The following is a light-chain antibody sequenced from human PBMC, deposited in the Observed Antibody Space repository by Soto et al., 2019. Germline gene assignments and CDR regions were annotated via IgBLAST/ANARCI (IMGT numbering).Light chain of an antibody. CDR1: SSDVGPYKL. CDR3: CSYAAPDLI. J-gene: IGLJ2*01. CDR2: EGT. Sequence: QSALTQPASVSGSPGQSITISCSGASSDVGPYKLVAWYQQHPDKAPKLIIHEGTKRPSGVSSRFSGSQSGTTASLTISGLQAEDEADYYCCSYAAPDLIFGGGTKLTVL. V-gene: IGLV2-23*01.